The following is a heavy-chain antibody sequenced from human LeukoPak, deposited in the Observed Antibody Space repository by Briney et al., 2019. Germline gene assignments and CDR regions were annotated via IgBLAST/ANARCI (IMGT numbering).Heavy chain of an antibody. CDR1: GGSISSYY. V-gene: IGHV4-59*01. J-gene: IGHJ6*03. Sequence: PSETLSLTCTVSGGSISSYYWSWIRQPPGKGLEWIGYIYYSGSTNYNPSLKSRVTISVDTSKNQFSLKLSSVTAADTAVYYCARAPERAGRYMDVWGKGTTVIVSS. CDR2: IYYSGST. D-gene: IGHD1-14*01. CDR3: ARAPERAGRYMDV.